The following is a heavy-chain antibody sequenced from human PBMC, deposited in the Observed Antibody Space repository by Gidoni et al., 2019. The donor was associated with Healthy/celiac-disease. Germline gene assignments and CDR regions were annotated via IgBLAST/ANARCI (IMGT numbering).Heavy chain of an antibody. CDR3: AKLGSDRHYGVCYMECDYYYYGMDV. Sequence: GSGGSTYYADSVKGRFTISRDNSKNTLYLQMNSLRAEDTAVYYCAKLGSDRHYGVCYMECDYYYYGMDVWGQGTTVTVSS. CDR2: GSGGST. V-gene: IGHV3-23*01. J-gene: IGHJ6*02. D-gene: IGHD2-8*01.